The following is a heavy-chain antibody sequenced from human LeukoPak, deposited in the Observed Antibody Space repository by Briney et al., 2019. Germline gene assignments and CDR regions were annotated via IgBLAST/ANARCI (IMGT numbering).Heavy chain of an antibody. D-gene: IGHD3-10*01. Sequence: ASVKVSCKASGYTFTNYGITWMRQAPGQGLEWMGWISAYNGKTNYAQTLQGRVTMTTDTSTSTAYMELRSLRSDDTAVYYCARDLHRVVVRGVPHYYNYMDVWGKGTTVTISS. CDR2: ISAYNGKT. CDR1: GYTFTNYG. J-gene: IGHJ6*03. V-gene: IGHV1-18*01. CDR3: ARDLHRVVVRGVPHYYNYMDV.